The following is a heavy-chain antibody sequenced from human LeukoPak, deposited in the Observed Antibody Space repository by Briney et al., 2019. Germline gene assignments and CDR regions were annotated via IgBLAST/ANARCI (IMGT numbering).Heavy chain of an antibody. D-gene: IGHD1-1*01. V-gene: IGHV3-7*01. CDR2: IKQDGSEK. Sequence: GGSLRLSCAASGFTFSSYAMSWVRQAPGKGLEWVANIKQDGSEKYYVDSVKGRFTISRDNAKNSLYLQMNSLRAEDTAVYYCARDRWTDYWGQGTLVTVSS. CDR1: GFTFSSYA. CDR3: ARDRWTDY. J-gene: IGHJ4*02.